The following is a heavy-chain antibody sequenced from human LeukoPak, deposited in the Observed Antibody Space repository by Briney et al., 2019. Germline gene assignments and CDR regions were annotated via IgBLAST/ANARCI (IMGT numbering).Heavy chain of an antibody. CDR1: GGSISSGGYS. CDR2: ISGSGGST. D-gene: IGHD4-23*01. Sequence: SSETLSLTCAVSGGSISSGGYSWSWVRQAPGKGLEWVSAISGSGGSTYYADSVKGWFTISRDNSKNTLYLQMNSLRAEDTAVYYCAKDLAPGGWEHSPYYWGQGTLVTVSS. J-gene: IGHJ4*02. CDR3: AKDLAPGGWEHSPYY. V-gene: IGHV3-23*01.